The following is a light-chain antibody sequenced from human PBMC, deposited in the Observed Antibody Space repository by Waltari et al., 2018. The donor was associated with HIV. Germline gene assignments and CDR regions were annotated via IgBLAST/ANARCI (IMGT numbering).Light chain of an antibody. V-gene: IGLV1-44*01. CDR1: NSNIGSNP. J-gene: IGLJ2*01. Sequence: QSVLTQPPSASGTPGQRVTIACSGSNSNIGSNPVNWYQQLPGTAPKLLIYNRNQRPSGVPDRFSVSKSVSSASLAISGLQSEDEAGYYCAAWDDGLHGWIFGGGTKLTVL. CDR2: NRN. CDR3: AAWDDGLHGWI.